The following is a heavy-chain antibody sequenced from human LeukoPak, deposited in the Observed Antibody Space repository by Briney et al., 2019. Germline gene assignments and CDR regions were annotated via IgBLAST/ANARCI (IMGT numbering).Heavy chain of an antibody. CDR3: ARAPPFGDYYDSSGFGVSFDY. CDR1: GGSFSGYY. D-gene: IGHD3-22*01. CDR2: INHSGST. J-gene: IGHJ4*02. V-gene: IGHV4-34*01. Sequence: KTSETLSLTCAVYGGSFSGYYWSWIRQPPGKGLEWIGEINHSGSTNYNPSLKSRVTISVDTSKNQFSLKLSSVTAADTAVYYCARAPPFGDYYDSSGFGVSFDYWGQGTLVTVSS.